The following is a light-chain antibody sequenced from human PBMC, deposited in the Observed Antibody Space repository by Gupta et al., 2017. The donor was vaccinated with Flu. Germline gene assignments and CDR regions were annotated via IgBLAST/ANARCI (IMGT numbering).Light chain of an antibody. V-gene: IGKV3-20*01. CDR1: QSVSSSY. Sequence: EIVLTQPPGTPSLSPGERATLSCRASQSVSSSYLSYYQQKPGQAPRLLIYGASSRATGLPDRFSGSGCGTDFTLTISRLEPEDFAVYYCQQYGSSQWTFGQGTKVEIK. J-gene: IGKJ1*01. CDR2: GAS. CDR3: QQYGSSQWT.